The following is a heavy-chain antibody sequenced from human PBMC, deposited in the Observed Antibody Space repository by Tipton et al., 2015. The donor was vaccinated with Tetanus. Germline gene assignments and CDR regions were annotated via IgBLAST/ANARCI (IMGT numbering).Heavy chain of an antibody. V-gene: IGHV3-23*01. Sequence: LSLTCTVSGVSISSYNWTWVRQAPGKGLEWVSGISTGGDSTDYAVSVKGRFTISRDNSKNTLYLQMNSLRAEDTAVYYCASEWGPLGYGSGTYWGQGTLVTVSS. CDR3: ASEWGPLGYGSGTY. D-gene: IGHD3-10*01. J-gene: IGHJ4*02. CDR1: GVSISSYN. CDR2: ISTGGDST.